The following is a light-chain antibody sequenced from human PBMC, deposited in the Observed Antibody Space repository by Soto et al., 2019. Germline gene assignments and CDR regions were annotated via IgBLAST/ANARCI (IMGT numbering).Light chain of an antibody. CDR2: KAS. CDR1: QTISSW. V-gene: IGKV1-5*03. CDR3: QHYNSYSEA. Sequence: DIQMTQSPSTLSGSVGDRVTITCRASQTISSWLAWYQQKAGKAPNLLIYKASRLESGVPSRFSGSGSGTEFTLTISSLQPDDFATYYCQHYNSYSEAFGQGTKVDIK. J-gene: IGKJ1*01.